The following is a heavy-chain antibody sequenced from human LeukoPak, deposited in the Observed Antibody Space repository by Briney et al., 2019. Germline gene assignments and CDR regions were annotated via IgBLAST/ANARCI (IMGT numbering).Heavy chain of an antibody. CDR3: ARENSGSSSSLDY. CDR2: MNPNSGNT. D-gene: IGHD6-6*01. CDR1: GGTFTSYD. J-gene: IGHJ4*02. Sequence: ASVKVSCKASGGTFTSYDINWVRQATGQGLEWMGWMNPNSGNTGYAQKFQGRVTITRNTSISTAYMELSSLRSEDTAVYYCARENSGSSSSLDYWGQGTLVTVSS. V-gene: IGHV1-8*03.